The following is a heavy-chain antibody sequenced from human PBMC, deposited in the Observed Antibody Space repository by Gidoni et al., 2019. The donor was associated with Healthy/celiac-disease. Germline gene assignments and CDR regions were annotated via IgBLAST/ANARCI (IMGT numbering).Heavy chain of an antibody. D-gene: IGHD1-7*01. CDR3: ARDRWELRSAFDI. J-gene: IGHJ3*02. Sequence: QVQLQESGPGLVKPSQTLSLTCTVSGGSISSGGYYWSWICQHPGQGLEWIGYIYYSGSTYYNPSLKSRVTISVDTSKNQFSLKLSSVTAADTAVYYCARDRWELRSAFDIWGQGTMVTVSS. CDR2: IYYSGST. V-gene: IGHV4-31*03. CDR1: GGSISSGGYY.